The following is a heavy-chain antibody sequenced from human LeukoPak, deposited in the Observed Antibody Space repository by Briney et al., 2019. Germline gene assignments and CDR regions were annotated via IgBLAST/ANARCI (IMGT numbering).Heavy chain of an antibody. CDR2: ISSSGSTI. D-gene: IGHD6-25*01. CDR3: VKRPAAGAS. J-gene: IGHJ5*02. V-gene: IGHV3-11*01. CDR1: GFTFSDYY. Sequence: PGGSLRLSCAASGFTFSDYYMSWIRQAPGKGLEWVSYISSSGSTIYYADSVKGRFTISRDNSNNMVFLLMNSLRADDTATYYCVKRPAAGASWGQGTLVTVSS.